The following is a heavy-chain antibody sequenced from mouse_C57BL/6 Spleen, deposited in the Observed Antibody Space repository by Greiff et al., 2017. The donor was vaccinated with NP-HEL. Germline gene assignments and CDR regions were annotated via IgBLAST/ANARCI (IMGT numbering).Heavy chain of an antibody. CDR1: GYSFTGYY. CDR2: INPSTGGT. Sequence: VQLKQSGPELVKPGASVKISCKASGYSFTGYYMNWVKQSPEKSLEWIGEINPSTGGTTYNQKFKAKATLTVDKSSSTAYMQLKSLTSDDSAVYYCASTVVATYYFDYWGQGTTLTVSS. CDR3: ASTVVATYYFDY. V-gene: IGHV1-42*01. J-gene: IGHJ2*01. D-gene: IGHD1-1*01.